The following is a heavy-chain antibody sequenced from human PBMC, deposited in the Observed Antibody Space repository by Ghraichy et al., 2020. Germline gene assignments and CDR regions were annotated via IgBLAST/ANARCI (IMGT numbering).Heavy chain of an antibody. V-gene: IGHV3-72*01. CDR2: SRNKTHSYST. Sequence: GGSLRLSCTASGFTFSDHYMDWVRQAPGKGLEWVGRSRNKTHSYSTEYAASVKGRFTISRDDSKNSLYLQMNNLKTEDTAIYYCVRRDHCSSTSCPFDYWGQGTLVTVSS. D-gene: IGHD2-2*01. CDR1: GFTFSDHY. J-gene: IGHJ4*02. CDR3: VRRDHCSSTSCPFDY.